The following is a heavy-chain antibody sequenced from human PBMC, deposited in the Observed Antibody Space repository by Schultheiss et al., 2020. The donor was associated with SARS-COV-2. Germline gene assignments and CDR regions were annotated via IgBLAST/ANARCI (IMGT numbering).Heavy chain of an antibody. V-gene: IGHV3-23*01. CDR1: GFTFSSYA. CDR2: ISGSGAST. J-gene: IGHJ4*02. CDR3: ARESSLEGYYFNY. Sequence: GGSLRLSCAASGFTFSSYAMSWVRQAPGKGLEWVLAISGSGASTYYVDSVKGRFTISRDNAKNSLYLQMNSLRAEDTAVYYCARESSLEGYYFNYWGQGTLVTVSS. D-gene: IGHD2-15*01.